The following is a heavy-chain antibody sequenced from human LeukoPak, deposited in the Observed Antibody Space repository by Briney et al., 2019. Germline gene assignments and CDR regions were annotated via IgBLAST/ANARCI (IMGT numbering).Heavy chain of an antibody. V-gene: IGHV4-39*07. D-gene: IGHD3-22*01. CDR2: IYYSGST. CDR1: GGSISSSSYY. CDR3: AGTQYYYDSSGYWVY. J-gene: IGHJ4*02. Sequence: SETLSLTCTVSGGSISSSSYYWGWIRQPPGKGLEWIGSIYYSGSTYYNPSLKSRVTISVDTSKNQFSLKLSSVTAADTAVYYCAGTQYYYDSSGYWVYWGQGTLVTVSS.